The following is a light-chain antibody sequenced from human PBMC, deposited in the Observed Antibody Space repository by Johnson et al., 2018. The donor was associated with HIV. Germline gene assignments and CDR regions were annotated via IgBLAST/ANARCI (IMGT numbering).Light chain of an antibody. V-gene: IGLV1-51*02. CDR1: SSNIGNNF. CDR2: ENH. CDR3: GTWDSSLSRFV. Sequence: QSVLTQPPSVSAAPGQKVTISCSGSSSNIGNNFVSWYQEFPGAAPKLLIYENHKRPSGIPDRFSGSKSGTSATLGITGLQTGDEADYYCGTWDSSLSRFVFGTGTKVTVL. J-gene: IGLJ1*01.